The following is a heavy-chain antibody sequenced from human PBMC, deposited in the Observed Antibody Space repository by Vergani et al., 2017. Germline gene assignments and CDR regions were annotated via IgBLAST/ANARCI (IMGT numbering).Heavy chain of an antibody. V-gene: IGHV3-23*04. J-gene: IGHJ6*03. Sequence: EVQLVESGGGLVQPGGSLRLSCAASGFTFSSYAMSWVRQAPGKGLEWVSAISGSDGSTYYADSVKGRFTISRDNSKNTLYLQINSLRAEDTAVYYCAKDLGMDYYMDVWGKGTTVTVSS. CDR2: ISGSDGST. D-gene: IGHD5-24*01. CDR3: AKDLGMDYYMDV. CDR1: GFTFSSYA.